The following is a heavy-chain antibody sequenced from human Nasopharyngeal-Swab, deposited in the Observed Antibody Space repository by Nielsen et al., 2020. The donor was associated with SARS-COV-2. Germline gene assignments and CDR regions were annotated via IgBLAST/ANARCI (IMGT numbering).Heavy chain of an antibody. J-gene: IGHJ4*02. CDR1: GYTFTDYY. CDR2: INPYSGGT. D-gene: IGHD3-10*01. Sequence: ASVKVSCKASGYTFTDYYIHWVRQAPGQGLEWMGRINPYSGGTNYAQKFQGRVTMTRDTSINTAYMELRSDDTAVYYCARTLVSTFDSGTYWTINYWGQGTLVTSPQ. V-gene: IGHV1-2*06. CDR3: ARTLVSTFDSGTYWTINY.